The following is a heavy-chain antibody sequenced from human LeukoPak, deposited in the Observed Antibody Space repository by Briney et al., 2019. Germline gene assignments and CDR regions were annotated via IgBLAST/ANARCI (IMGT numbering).Heavy chain of an antibody. Sequence: GGSVKVSCKASGYTFTGYYMHWVRQAPGQGLEWMGWINPNSGGTNYAQKFQGRVTMTRDTSISTAYMELSRLRSDDTAVYYCARDPRADSSSSLVDYWGQGTLVTVSS. V-gene: IGHV1-2*02. CDR1: GYTFTGYY. D-gene: IGHD6-6*01. CDR3: ARDPRADSSSSLVDY. CDR2: INPNSGGT. J-gene: IGHJ4*02.